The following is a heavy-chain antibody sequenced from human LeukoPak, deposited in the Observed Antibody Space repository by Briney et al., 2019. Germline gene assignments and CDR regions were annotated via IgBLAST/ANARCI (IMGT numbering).Heavy chain of an antibody. D-gene: IGHD6-6*01. CDR1: GFTFSSYA. CDR3: AKWKYSNSGIDDY. J-gene: IGHJ4*02. CDR2: ISGRGANT. Sequence: GGSLRLSCATSGFTFSSYATSWVRQAPGKGLEWVSSISGRGANTHYADSVKGRFTISGDYSKNTLNLQMNSLRAEDTAVYYCAKWKYSNSGIDDYWGQGTLVTVSS. V-gene: IGHV3-23*01.